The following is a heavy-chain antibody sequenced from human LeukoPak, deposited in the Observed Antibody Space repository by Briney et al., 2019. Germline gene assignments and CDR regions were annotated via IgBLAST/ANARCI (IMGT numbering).Heavy chain of an antibody. CDR3: ARGAAADPYNWFDP. D-gene: IGHD6-13*01. Sequence: SQTLSLTCAISGDSVSSNSVSWHWIRQSPSRGLEWLGRTFYRSKWYNDYAVSVESRISINPDTSKNQFSLHLSSVTPDDTAVYYCARGAAADPYNWFDPWGQGTQVTVSS. CDR1: GDSVSSNSVS. V-gene: IGHV6-1*01. J-gene: IGHJ5*02. CDR2: TFYRSKWYN.